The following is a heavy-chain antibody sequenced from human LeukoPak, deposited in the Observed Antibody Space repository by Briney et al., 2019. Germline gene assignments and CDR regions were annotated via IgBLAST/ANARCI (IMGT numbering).Heavy chain of an antibody. J-gene: IGHJ5*02. CDR2: INPSGGSS. V-gene: IGHV1-46*01. D-gene: IGHD2-15*01. CDR3: ARWRGGSVWFDP. Sequence: ASVKVSCKASGYTFASYYSDWVRQGRGQGLEWMGIINPSGGSSTYAQKFHARVTMTRDTSTSTVYMELSSLRSEDTAVYFCARWRGGSVWFDPWGQGTLVTVSS. CDR1: GYTFASYY.